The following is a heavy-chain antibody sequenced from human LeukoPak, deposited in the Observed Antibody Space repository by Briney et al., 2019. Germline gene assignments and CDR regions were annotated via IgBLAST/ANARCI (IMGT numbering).Heavy chain of an antibody. CDR1: GYNFTNYW. J-gene: IGHJ4*02. V-gene: IGHV5-51*01. D-gene: IGHD3-22*01. Sequence: GESLKISCKGSGYNFTNYWIGWVRQMPGKGLEWMGIIYPGDSDSRYSPSFQGQVTISADKSISTAYLQWSSLEASDTAIYYCARLDDTSGYYSYFDYWGQGTLVTVSS. CDR3: ARLDDTSGYYSYFDY. CDR2: IYPGDSDS.